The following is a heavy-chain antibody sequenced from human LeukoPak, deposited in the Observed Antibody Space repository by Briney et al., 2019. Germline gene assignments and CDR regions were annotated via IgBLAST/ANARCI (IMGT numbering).Heavy chain of an antibody. CDR3: AKVVDDSGGYYPDY. J-gene: IGHJ4*02. D-gene: IGHD3-22*01. V-gene: IGHV3-66*01. Sequence: GGSLRLSCAASGFTVSSNYMSWVRQAPGKGLEWVSVIYSGGSSYYADSVKGRFTISRDSSKNTLYLQMNSLRAEDTAVYYCAKVVDDSGGYYPDYWGQGTLVTVSS. CDR2: IYSGGSS. CDR1: GFTVSSNY.